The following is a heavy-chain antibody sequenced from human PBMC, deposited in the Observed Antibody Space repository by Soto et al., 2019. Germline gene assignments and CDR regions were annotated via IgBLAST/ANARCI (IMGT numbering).Heavy chain of an antibody. CDR2: IYSGGST. CDR1: GFTVSSNY. CDR3: ASSGGFGPNWFDP. V-gene: IGHV3-66*01. D-gene: IGHD3-10*01. Sequence: EVQLVESGGGLVQPGGSLRLSCAASGFTVSSNYMSWVRQAPGKGLEWVSVIYSGGSTYYADSVKGRFTISRDNSKNTLYLQMDSLRAEDTAVYYCASSGGFGPNWFDPWGQGTLVTVSS. J-gene: IGHJ5*02.